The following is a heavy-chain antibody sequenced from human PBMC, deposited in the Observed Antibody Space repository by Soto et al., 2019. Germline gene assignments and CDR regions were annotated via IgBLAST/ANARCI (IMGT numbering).Heavy chain of an antibody. CDR3: ARDGPLESGWELRS. CDR1: GGTFSSYA. D-gene: IGHD1-26*01. V-gene: IGHV1-69*12. CDR2: IIPIFGTA. Sequence: QVQLVQSGAEVKKPGSPGKVSCKASGGTFSSYAISWVRQAPGQGLALVGGIIPIFGTANYAQKFQGRVTINADESTSTAYMELSSLRSEDTDVYYCARDGPLESGWELRSWGQGTLVTVSS. J-gene: IGHJ4*02.